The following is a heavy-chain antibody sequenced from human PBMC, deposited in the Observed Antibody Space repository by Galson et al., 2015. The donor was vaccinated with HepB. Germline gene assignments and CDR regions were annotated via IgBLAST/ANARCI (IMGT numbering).Heavy chain of an antibody. Sequence: SLRLSCAASGFTFTNYAMSWVRQAPGKGLEWLAAITGRGGRPYYADSGKGRSTISRDDSKNTLYLQMNSLRAEDTAAYYCAKDGGGSGSSARWPYYYGMDFWGQGTTVIVSS. J-gene: IGHJ6*02. CDR2: ITGRGGRP. V-gene: IGHV3-23*01. CDR3: AKDGGGSGSSARWPYYYGMDF. D-gene: IGHD6-6*01. CDR1: GFTFTNYA.